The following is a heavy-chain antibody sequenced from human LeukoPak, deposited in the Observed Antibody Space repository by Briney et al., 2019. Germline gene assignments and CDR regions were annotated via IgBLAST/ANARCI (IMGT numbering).Heavy chain of an antibody. Sequence: GESLKISCKGSGYSFTSYWIGWVRQMPGKGLEWMGIIYPGDSDTRYSPSFQGQVTISADKSISTAYLQWSSLKASDTAMYYCARHDGGYSYIYYMDVWGKGTTVTVSS. J-gene: IGHJ6*03. CDR1: GYSFTSYW. CDR3: ARHDGGYSYIYYMDV. CDR2: IYPGDSDT. V-gene: IGHV5-51*01. D-gene: IGHD5-18*01.